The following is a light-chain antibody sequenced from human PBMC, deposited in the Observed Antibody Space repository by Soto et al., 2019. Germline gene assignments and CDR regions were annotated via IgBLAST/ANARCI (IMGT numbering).Light chain of an antibody. J-gene: IGLJ1*01. CDR1: SSDVGSYYP. CDR3: CSYAGDTTFFV. V-gene: IGLV2-23*02. Sequence: QSVLTQPASMSGSPGQSITISCTGTSSDVGSYYPVSWFQQHPGKAPKLIIYEVNKRPSGVSDRFSGPKSGNTASLTISGLQAADEAEYYCCSYAGDTTFFVFGTGTKVTVL. CDR2: EVN.